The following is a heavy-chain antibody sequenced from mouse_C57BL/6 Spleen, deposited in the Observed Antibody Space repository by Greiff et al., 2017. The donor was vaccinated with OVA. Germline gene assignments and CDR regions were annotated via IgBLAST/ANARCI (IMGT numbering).Heavy chain of an antibody. CDR1: GYTFTSYW. V-gene: IGHV1-59*01. D-gene: IGHD2-3*01. J-gene: IGHJ4*01. Sequence: QVQLKQPGAELVRPGTSVKLSCKASGYTFTSYWMHWVKQRPGQGLEWIGVIDPSDSYTNYNQKFKGKATLTVDTSSSTAYMQLSSLTSEDSAVYYCARGGDGYPYAMDYWGQGTSVTVSS. CDR2: IDPSDSYT. CDR3: ARGGDGYPYAMDY.